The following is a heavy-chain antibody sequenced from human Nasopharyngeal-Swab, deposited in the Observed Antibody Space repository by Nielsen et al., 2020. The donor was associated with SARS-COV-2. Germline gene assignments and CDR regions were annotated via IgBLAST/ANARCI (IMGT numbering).Heavy chain of an antibody. V-gene: IGHV4-59*13. Sequence: SETLSLTCTVSGGSISSYYWSWIRQPPGKGLEWIGYIYYSGSTNYNPSLKSRVTISVDTSKNQFSLKLSSVTAADTAVHYCARSEQQLVLDYYYYGMDVWGQGTTVTVSS. J-gene: IGHJ6*02. CDR3: ARSEQQLVLDYYYYGMDV. D-gene: IGHD6-13*01. CDR2: IYYSGST. CDR1: GGSISSYY.